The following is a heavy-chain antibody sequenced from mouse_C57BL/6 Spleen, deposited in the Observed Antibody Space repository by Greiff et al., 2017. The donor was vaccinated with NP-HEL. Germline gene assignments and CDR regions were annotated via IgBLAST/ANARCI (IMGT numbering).Heavy chain of an antibody. V-gene: IGHV1-15*01. CDR2: IDPETGGT. J-gene: IGHJ2*01. Sequence: QVQLQQSGAELVRPGASVTLSCKASGYTFTDYEMHWVKQSPVHGLEWIGAIDPETGGTAYNQKFKGKAILTADKSSSTAYMELRSLTSEDSAVYYCTRVLDYWGQGTTLTVSS. CDR1: GYTFTDYE. CDR3: TRVLDY.